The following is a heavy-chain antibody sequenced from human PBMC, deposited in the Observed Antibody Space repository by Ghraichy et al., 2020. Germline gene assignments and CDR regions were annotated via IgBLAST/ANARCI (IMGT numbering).Heavy chain of an antibody. J-gene: IGHJ4*02. Sequence: GGSLRLSCAASGFTFSGFWMSWVRQAPGKGPECVANINEHGSDKFHADSVKGRFTISRDNAQNVLYLQMNSLRVDDTAVYYCARAGNWGQGTLVTVSS. CDR1: GFTFSGFW. V-gene: IGHV3-7*01. CDR3: ARAGN. CDR2: INEHGSDK. D-gene: IGHD1-26*01.